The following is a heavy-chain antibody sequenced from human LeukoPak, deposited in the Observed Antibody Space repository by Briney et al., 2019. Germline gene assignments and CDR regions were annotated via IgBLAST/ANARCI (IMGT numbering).Heavy chain of an antibody. D-gene: IGHD6-19*01. CDR3: ARDPSNTSGWYIYFDY. J-gene: IGHJ4*02. V-gene: IGHV1-18*01. CDR2: ISAYNGDT. CDR1: GFTFNNYG. Sequence: ASVKVSCEASGFTFNNYGISWARQAPGQGLEWMGWISAYNGDTHYAQKFQGRVTLTTDTSTRTAYMELRSLRSDDTAMYYCARDPSNTSGWYIYFDYWGQGTLVTVSP.